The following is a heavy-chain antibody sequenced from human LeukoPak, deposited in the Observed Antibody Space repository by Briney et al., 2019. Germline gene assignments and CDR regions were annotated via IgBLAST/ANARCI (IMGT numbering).Heavy chain of an antibody. CDR1: GASISSTTYY. V-gene: IGHV4-39*07. CDR2: MYYNGST. CDR3: ARESRDDNNNYRPLDY. Sequence: SETLSLTCTVSGASISSTTYYWGWIRQPPGKGLEWIGTMYYNGSTYNNPSLKSRVTISGDTSKNQFSLKLSPVTAADTAVYYCARESRDDNNNYRPLDYWGQGTLVTVSS. D-gene: IGHD4-11*01. J-gene: IGHJ4*02.